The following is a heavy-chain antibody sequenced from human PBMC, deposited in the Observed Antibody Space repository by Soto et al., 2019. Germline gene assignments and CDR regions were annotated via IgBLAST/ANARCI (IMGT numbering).Heavy chain of an antibody. CDR3: AETLWFGESDAFDI. D-gene: IGHD3-10*01. J-gene: IGHJ3*02. V-gene: IGHV4-30-2*01. CDR2: IYHSGST. Sequence: QLQLQESGSGLVKPSQTLSLTCAVSGGSISSGGYSWSWIRQPPGKGLEWIGYIYHSGSTYYNPALKSGVTIPVDRSKNQFSLKLSSVTAADTAVYYCAETLWFGESDAFDIWGQGTMVTVSS. CDR1: GGSISSGGYS.